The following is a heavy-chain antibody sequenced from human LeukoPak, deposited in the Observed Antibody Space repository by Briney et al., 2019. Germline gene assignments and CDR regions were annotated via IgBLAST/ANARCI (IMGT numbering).Heavy chain of an antibody. CDR1: GGTFSSYA. CDR3: ARARGDCSSTSCYNWFDP. J-gene: IGHJ5*02. Sequence: ASVKDSCKASGGTFSSYAISWVRQAPGQGLEWMGGIIPIFGTANYAQKFQGRVTITADKSTSTAYMELSSLRSEDTAVYYCARARGDCSSTSCYNWFDPWGQGTLVTVSS. CDR2: IIPIFGTA. V-gene: IGHV1-69*06. D-gene: IGHD2-2*01.